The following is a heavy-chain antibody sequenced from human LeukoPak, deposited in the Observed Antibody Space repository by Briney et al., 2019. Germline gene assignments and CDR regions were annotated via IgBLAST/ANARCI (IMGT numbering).Heavy chain of an antibody. V-gene: IGHV3-74*01. CDR1: GFTFSGYW. D-gene: IGHD3-10*01. Sequence: ETGGSLRLSCVASGFTFSGYWMHWVRQVPGRGLEWVSRIKSDGSGTTYADSVKGRFTISRDNSKNTLYLQMNSLRAEDAAVYYCAKDDYGSIWGQGTMVTVSS. CDR2: IKSDGSGT. CDR3: AKDDYGSI. J-gene: IGHJ3*01.